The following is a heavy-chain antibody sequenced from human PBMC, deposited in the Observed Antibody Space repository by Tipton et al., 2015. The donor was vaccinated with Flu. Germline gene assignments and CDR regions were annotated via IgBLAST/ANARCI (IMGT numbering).Heavy chain of an antibody. CDR1: GGSISTFY. CDR3: ASTSNYGRRIEPNFDY. Sequence: TLSLTCTVSGGSISTFYWSWIRQTPGKGLEWIGYFYYGETTKYNPSLKSRVTISVDTSKSQFSLKLRSVTAADTAVYYCASTSNYGRRIEPNFDYWGQGILVTVSS. D-gene: IGHD4-17*01. V-gene: IGHV4-59*12. J-gene: IGHJ4*02. CDR2: FYYGETT.